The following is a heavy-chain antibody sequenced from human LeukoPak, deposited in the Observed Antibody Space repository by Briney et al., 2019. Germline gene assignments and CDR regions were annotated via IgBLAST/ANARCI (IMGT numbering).Heavy chain of an antibody. J-gene: IGHJ3*02. CDR1: GYTLTELS. V-gene: IGHV1-24*01. CDR2: FDPEDGET. D-gene: IGHD6-19*01. Sequence: ASVKVSCKVSGYTLTELSMHWVRQAPGKGLEWMGGFDPEDGETIYAQKFQGRVTMTEDTSTDTAYMELSSLRSEDTAVYYCATNAVAGTGWDAFDIWGQGTMVTVSS. CDR3: ATNAVAGTGWDAFDI.